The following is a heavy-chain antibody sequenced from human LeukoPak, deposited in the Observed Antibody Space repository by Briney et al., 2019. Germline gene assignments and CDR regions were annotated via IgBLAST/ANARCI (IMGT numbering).Heavy chain of an antibody. CDR3: VRDSGAVPAARGNWFDP. CDR1: GYTYTGYY. J-gene: IGHJ5*02. D-gene: IGHD2-2*01. CDR2: INPNSRGT. V-gene: IGHV1-2*02. Sequence: ASVKVSCKASGYTYTGYYMHWVRQAPGQGLEWMGWINPNSRGTNYAQKFQGRVTMTRDTSISTAYMELSRLRSDDTAVYYCVRDSGAVPAARGNWFDPWGQGTPVTVSS.